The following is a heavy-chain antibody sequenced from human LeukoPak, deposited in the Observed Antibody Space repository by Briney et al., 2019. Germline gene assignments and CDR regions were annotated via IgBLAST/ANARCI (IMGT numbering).Heavy chain of an antibody. CDR2: ISAYNGNT. Sequence: APVKVSCKASNYTFTSYGISWVRQAPGQGLEWMGWISAYNGNTNYAQKLQGRVTLTTDTSTTTAYMELRSLRSDDTAVYYCAREGGGYYFDYWGQGTLVTVSS. V-gene: IGHV1-18*01. J-gene: IGHJ4*02. D-gene: IGHD1-26*01. CDR1: NYTFTSYG. CDR3: AREGGGYYFDY.